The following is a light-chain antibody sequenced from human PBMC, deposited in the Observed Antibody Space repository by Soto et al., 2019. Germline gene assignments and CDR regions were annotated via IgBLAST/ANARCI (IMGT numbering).Light chain of an antibody. J-gene: IGKJ1*01. CDR2: KAS. V-gene: IGKV1-5*03. CDR3: QQYNSWT. CDR1: QSVSTW. Sequence: IQMTQSPSSLSSSVGDRVTITCRASQSVSTWSAWYQQKPGKAPKLLIYKASNLESGVPSRFTGSGSGTEFTLTISSLQPDDFATYYCQQYNSWTFGQGTKVDIK.